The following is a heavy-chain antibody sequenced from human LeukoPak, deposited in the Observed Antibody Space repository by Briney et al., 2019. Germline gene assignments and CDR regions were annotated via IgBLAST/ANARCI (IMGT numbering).Heavy chain of an antibody. CDR2: INPNSGGT. D-gene: IGHD6-6*01. V-gene: IGHV1-2*02. CDR3: ARLKSTISSGWFDP. CDR1: GYTFTVYY. Sequence: ASLKVSSKASGYTFTVYYMHWVRQAPGQGLEWMGWINPNSGGTSYAQKFQGRVTMTRDTSISTVYMELSRLGSEDTAVYYCARLKSTISSGWFDPWGQGTLVTVSS. J-gene: IGHJ5*02.